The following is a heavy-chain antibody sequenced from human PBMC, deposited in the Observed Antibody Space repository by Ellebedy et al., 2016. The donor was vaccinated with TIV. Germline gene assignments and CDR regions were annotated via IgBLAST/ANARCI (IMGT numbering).Heavy chain of an antibody. CDR1: GFTFSSYA. CDR3: AKRGFMDV. CDR2: IYAGGST. V-gene: IGHV3-23*03. D-gene: IGHD3-10*01. J-gene: IGHJ6*02. Sequence: GESLKISCAASGFTFSSYAMSWVRQAPGKGLEWVSVIYAGGSTYYADSVKGRFTISRDNSKNTLYLQMNSLRAEDTAVYYCAKRGFMDVWGQGTTVTVSS.